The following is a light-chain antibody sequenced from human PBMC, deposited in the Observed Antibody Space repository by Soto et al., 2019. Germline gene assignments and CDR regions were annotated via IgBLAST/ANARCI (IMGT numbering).Light chain of an antibody. J-gene: IGLJ2*01. CDR3: QSYDSSQEV. V-gene: IGLV6-57*04. CDR2: EDN. CDR1: SGSIASNY. Sequence: NFMLTQPHSVSESPGKTVTISCTRSSGSIASNYVQWYQQRPGSAPTTVIYEDNQRPSGVPDRFSGSIDSSSNSASLTISGLKTEDEADYYCQSYDSSQEVFGGGTQPTVL.